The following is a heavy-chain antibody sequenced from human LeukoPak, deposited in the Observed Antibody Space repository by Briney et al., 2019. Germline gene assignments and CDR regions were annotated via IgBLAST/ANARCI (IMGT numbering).Heavy chain of an antibody. CDR1: GFPVNKYE. CDR3: VRGRLLRSTKYFDY. Sequence: GGSLRLSCAASGFPVNKYEMHWVRQAPGKGLEWVSYIDAGATSTNYADSVLGRFTLTRDNAQNSVHLQMNSLRDEDTAVYYCVRGRLLRSTKYFDYWGQGALVTVSS. D-gene: IGHD2-21*02. J-gene: IGHJ4*02. V-gene: IGHV3-48*03. CDR2: IDAGATST.